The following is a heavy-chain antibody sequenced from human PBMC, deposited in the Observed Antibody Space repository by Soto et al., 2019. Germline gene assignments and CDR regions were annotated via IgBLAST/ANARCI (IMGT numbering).Heavy chain of an antibody. D-gene: IGHD2-15*01. CDR3: ARDYSASCSGGSCYSDY. CDR1: GFTVSSNY. CDR2: IYSGGST. V-gene: IGHV3-66*01. J-gene: IGHJ4*02. Sequence: GSLRLSCAASGFTVSSNYMSWVRQAPGKGLEWVSGIYSGGSTYYADSVKGRFTISRDNSKNTLYLQMNSLRAEDTAVYYCARDYSASCSGGSCYSDYWGQGTLVTVSS.